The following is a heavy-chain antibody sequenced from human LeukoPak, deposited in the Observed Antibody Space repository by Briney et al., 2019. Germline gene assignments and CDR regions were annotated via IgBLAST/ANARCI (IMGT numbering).Heavy chain of an antibody. D-gene: IGHD6-19*01. CDR1: GFTFTTYS. CDR2: ISGRGGTT. V-gene: IGHV3-23*01. Sequence: PGGSLRLSCAASGFTFTTYSMSWVRQAPGKGLEWVSNISGRGGTTNYADSVKGRFTISRDNSKNTLYLQMNSLRDEDTAVYYCAKGPLIAVAGTTWDYWGQGTLVTVSS. CDR3: AKGPLIAVAGTTWDY. J-gene: IGHJ4*02.